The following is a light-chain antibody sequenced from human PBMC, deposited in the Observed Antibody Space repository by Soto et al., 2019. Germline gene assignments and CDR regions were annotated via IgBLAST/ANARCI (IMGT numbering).Light chain of an antibody. V-gene: IGKV1-9*01. Sequence: IQLTQSPSSLSASVGDRVTISCRASQGIANFLAWYQQKPGKAPKLLIYGASTLRSGVPSRFSGNGSGTDFTLTLSSLQPEDFATYYCQQLNSFPIPCGPGTKVDIK. CDR2: GAS. CDR1: QGIANF. J-gene: IGKJ3*01. CDR3: QQLNSFPIP.